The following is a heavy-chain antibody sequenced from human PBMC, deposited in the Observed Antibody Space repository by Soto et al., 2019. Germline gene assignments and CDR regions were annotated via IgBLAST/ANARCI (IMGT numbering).Heavy chain of an antibody. Sequence: EVQLVESGGGLVQPGGSLRLSCAASGFTVSSNYMSWVRQAPGKGLEWVAVIYSGGSTYYADSVKGRFTISRDNSKNTQYLQMNSLGAEDTAVYYCARDGEYSSSWYEGDYWGQGTLVTVSS. CDR1: GFTVSSNY. V-gene: IGHV3-66*01. CDR3: ARDGEYSSSWYEGDY. CDR2: IYSGGST. D-gene: IGHD6-13*01. J-gene: IGHJ4*02.